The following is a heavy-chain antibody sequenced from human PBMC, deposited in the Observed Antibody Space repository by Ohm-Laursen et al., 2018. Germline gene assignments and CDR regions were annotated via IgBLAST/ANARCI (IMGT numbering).Heavy chain of an antibody. J-gene: IGHJ4*02. V-gene: IGHV3-74*01. Sequence: SLRLSCAASGFTFSRYWMHWVRQAPGKGLVWVSRINSDGSSTSYADSVKGRFTISRDNAKNSLYLQMNSLRADDTAVYYCASTYLGYWGQGTLVTVSS. CDR3: ASTYLGY. CDR1: GFTFSRYW. CDR2: INSDGSST.